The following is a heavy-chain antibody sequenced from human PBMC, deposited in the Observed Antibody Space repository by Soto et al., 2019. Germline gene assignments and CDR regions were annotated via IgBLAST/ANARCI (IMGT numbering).Heavy chain of an antibody. CDR1: GYTFTDYG. CDR2: ISTAHSDV. D-gene: IGHD3-22*01. Sequence: GASVKVSCKTSGYTFTDYGISWVRQAPGQGLEWMGWISTAHSDVGYAQKLQGRVTLTKDTSTSTAYMEVSSLRSEDTAVYYCARAAYYYESSGYYPGDYWGQGTLVTVSS. CDR3: ARAAYYYESSGYYPGDY. V-gene: IGHV1-18*01. J-gene: IGHJ4*02.